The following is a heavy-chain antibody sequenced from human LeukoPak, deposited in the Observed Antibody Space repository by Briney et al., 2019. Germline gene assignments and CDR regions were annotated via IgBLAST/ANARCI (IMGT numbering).Heavy chain of an antibody. CDR3: VRPLHCSSTSCPLDY. J-gene: IGHJ4*02. Sequence: ASVKVSCKASGYTFTSYYMHWVRQAPGQGLEWMGIINPSGGSTSYAQKFQGRVTMTRDMSTSTVYMELSSLRSEDTAVYYCVRPLHCSSTSCPLDYWGQGTLVTVSS. CDR2: INPSGGST. D-gene: IGHD2-2*01. V-gene: IGHV1-46*01. CDR1: GYTFTSYY.